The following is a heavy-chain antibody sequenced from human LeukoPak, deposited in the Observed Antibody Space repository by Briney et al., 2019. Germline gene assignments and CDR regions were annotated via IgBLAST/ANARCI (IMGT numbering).Heavy chain of an antibody. J-gene: IGHJ6*02. Sequence: GASVKVSCKASGYTSTGYYMHWVRQAPGQGLEWMGWINPNSGGTNYAQKFQGRVTMTRDTSISTAYMELRRLRADDTAVYYCAREVRGSGSYGMDVWGQGTTVTVSS. CDR1: GYTSTGYY. CDR2: INPNSGGT. D-gene: IGHD3-10*01. CDR3: AREVRGSGSYGMDV. V-gene: IGHV1-2*02.